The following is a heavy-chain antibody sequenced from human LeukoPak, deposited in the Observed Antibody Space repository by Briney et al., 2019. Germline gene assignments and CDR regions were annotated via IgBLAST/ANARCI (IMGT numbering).Heavy chain of an antibody. CDR2: IYYSGST. V-gene: IGHV4-59*01. CDR1: GGSISSYY. J-gene: IGHJ3*02. D-gene: IGHD2-15*01. Sequence: SETLSLTCTVSGGSISSYYWNWIRQPPGKGLEWIGNIYYSGSTSYNPSLNSRVTISVDTSKNQFSLKLSSVTAADTALYYCARLLPSQSDAFDIWGQGTMVTVSS. CDR3: ARLLPSQSDAFDI.